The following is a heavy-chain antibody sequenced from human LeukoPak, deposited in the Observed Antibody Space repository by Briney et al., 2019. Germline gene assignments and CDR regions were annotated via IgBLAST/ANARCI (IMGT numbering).Heavy chain of an antibody. CDR2: IYYSGST. V-gene: IGHV4-39*01. CDR1: GGSISSTYYY. D-gene: IGHD2-15*01. Sequence: SETLSLTCTVSGGSISSTYYYWAWLRQPPGKELEWIGSIYYSGSTYYNPSLKSRVTISVDTSKNQLSLKLSSVAAPDTALYYCARCPVVPQAHYFDYWGQGTLVTVSS. CDR3: ARCPVVPQAHYFDY. J-gene: IGHJ4*02.